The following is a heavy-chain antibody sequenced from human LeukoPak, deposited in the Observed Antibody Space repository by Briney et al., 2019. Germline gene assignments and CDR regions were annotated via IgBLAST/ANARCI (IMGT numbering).Heavy chain of an antibody. V-gene: IGHV1-46*01. CDR2: INPAGGST. D-gene: IGHD3-22*01. CDR1: GYTFTSYY. CDR3: ARGRGVHDSHTYDYFDY. J-gene: IGHJ4*02. Sequence: ASVKVSCTASGYTFTSYYIHWVRQPPGQGLEWMGIINPAGGSTTYAQKFQGSRLTLTRDTSTSTVYMELSSLRSEDTAVYYCARGRGVHDSHTYDYFDYWGQGSLVTVSS.